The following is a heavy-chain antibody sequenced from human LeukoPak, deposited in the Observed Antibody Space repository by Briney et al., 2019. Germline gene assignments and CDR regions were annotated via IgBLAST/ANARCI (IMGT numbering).Heavy chain of an antibody. CDR2: IWYDGSNK. CDR1: GFTFSAYG. V-gene: IGHV3-33*06. D-gene: IGHD3-22*01. CDR3: AKEGYDSSGYYSSFDY. J-gene: IGHJ4*02. Sequence: GTSLRLSXAASGFTFSAYGMHWVRQAPGKGLEWVAVIWYDGSNKYYADSVNGRFTISRENSKNTLYLRMDSLRAEDTAVYYYAKEGYDSSGYYSSFDYWGQGTLVTVSS.